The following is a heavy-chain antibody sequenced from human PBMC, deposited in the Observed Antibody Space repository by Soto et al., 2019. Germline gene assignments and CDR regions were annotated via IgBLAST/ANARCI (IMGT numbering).Heavy chain of an antibody. J-gene: IGHJ4*02. V-gene: IGHV4-61*08. CDR3: ARSNCGGDCSFDY. CDR1: GGSISSGDYY. CDR2: IYYSGST. Sequence: SETLSLTCTVSGGSISSGDYYWSWIRQPPGKGLEWIGYIYYSGSTYYNPSLKSRVTISVDTSKNQFSLKLSSVTAADTAVYYCARSNCGGDCSFDYWGQGTLVTVSS. D-gene: IGHD2-21*02.